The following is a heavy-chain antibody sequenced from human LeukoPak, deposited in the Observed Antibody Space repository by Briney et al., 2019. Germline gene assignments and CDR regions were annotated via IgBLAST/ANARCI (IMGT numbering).Heavy chain of an antibody. Sequence: SETLSLTCTVSGGSTSSDYWSWIRQSPGKGLERVGYVYNSGDTGKNPSLKSRVTILLDTSKNQCSLKLTSVSAADTAVYYCARLKLGAYFDLWGRGTLVTVSS. CDR2: VYNSGDT. V-gene: IGHV4-59*08. CDR1: GGSTSSDY. CDR3: ARLKLGAYFDL. J-gene: IGHJ2*01. D-gene: IGHD3-16*01.